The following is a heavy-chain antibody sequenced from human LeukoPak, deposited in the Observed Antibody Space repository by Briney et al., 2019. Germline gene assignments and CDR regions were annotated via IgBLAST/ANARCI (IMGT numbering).Heavy chain of an antibody. CDR2: MYHSGIT. J-gene: IGHJ4*02. V-gene: IGHV4-38-2*02. D-gene: IGHD6-19*01. Sequence: SETLSLTXTVSGYSISSGYYWGWIRQSPGKGLEWIGIMYHSGITDYNPSLKSRLTMSMDTSKNQFSLILSSVTAADTAVYYCARSGFATGWTFDYWGQGNLVTVSS. CDR1: GYSISSGYY. CDR3: ARSGFATGWTFDY.